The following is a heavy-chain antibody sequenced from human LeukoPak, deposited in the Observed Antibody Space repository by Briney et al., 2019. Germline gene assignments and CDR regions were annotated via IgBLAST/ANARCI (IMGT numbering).Heavy chain of an antibody. J-gene: IGHJ4*02. V-gene: IGHV4-34*01. CDR1: GGSFSGYY. Sequence: PSETLSLTCAVYGGSFSGYYWSWIRQPPGKGLEWIGEINHSGSTNYNLSLKSRVTLSVDTSKNQFSLKLSSVTAADTAVYYCARAGSSGDDGFDYWGQGTLVTVSS. CDR2: INHSGST. CDR3: ARAGSSGDDGFDY. D-gene: IGHD2-21*02.